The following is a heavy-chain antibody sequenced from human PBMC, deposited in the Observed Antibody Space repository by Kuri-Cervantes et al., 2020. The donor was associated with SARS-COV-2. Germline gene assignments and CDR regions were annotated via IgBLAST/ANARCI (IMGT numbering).Heavy chain of an antibody. CDR2: INHSGST. J-gene: IGHJ6*02. V-gene: IGHV4-34*01. CDR3: ARATRRNYYYGMYV. CDR1: GGSFSGYY. Sequence: ESLKISCAVYGGSFSGYYWSWIRQPPGKGLEWIGEINHSGSTNYNPSLKSRVTISVDTSKNQFSLKLSSVTAADTAVYYCARATRRNYYYGMYVLGQGTTVTVSS.